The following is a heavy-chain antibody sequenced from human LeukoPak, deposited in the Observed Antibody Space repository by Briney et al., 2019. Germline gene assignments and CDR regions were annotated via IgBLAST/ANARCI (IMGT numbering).Heavy chain of an antibody. CDR3: ARTIAMVRGVITVYYYYMDV. V-gene: IGHV3-66*02. D-gene: IGHD3-10*01. J-gene: IGHJ6*03. CDR2: IYSGGST. Sequence: GGSLRLSCVASGFTVSSNYMSWVRQVPGKGLEWVSVIYSGGSTFYADSVKGRFTISRDNSKNTLHLQMNSLRAEDTAVYYCARTIAMVRGVITVYYYYMDVWGKGTTVTVSS. CDR1: GFTVSSNY.